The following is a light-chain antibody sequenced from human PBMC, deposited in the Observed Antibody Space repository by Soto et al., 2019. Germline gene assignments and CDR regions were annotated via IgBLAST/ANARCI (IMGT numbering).Light chain of an antibody. CDR1: HSVEKY. CDR3: QQRKYWPPLT. CDR2: DTS. V-gene: IGKV3-11*01. Sequence: EVVLTQSPATLSLSPGERAILSCRASHSVEKYLVWYQQKPGQAPRLLIYDTSNRATGIPARFSGSGSETHFTLTISSLEPEDFAVYYCQQRKYWPPLTFGGGTKVELK. J-gene: IGKJ4*01.